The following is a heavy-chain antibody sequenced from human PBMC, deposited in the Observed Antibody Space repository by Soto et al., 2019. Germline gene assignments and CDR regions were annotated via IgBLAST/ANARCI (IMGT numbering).Heavy chain of an antibody. Sequence: QPGGSLRLSCAASGFSFSTYAMSWVRQAPGKGLEWVSGISGSGGTTYYADSVKGRFTISRDNSKNKLYLQVNSLRDEDAAVYYCAKDQAAAGTISRYFQHWGQGTLVTVSS. CDR1: GFSFSTYA. D-gene: IGHD6-13*01. CDR3: AKDQAAAGTISRYFQH. V-gene: IGHV3-23*01. J-gene: IGHJ1*01. CDR2: ISGSGGTT.